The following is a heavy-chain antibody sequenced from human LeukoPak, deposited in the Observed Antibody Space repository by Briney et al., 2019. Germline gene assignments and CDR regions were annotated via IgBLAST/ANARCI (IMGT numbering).Heavy chain of an antibody. CDR1: GFTFSSYG. Sequence: GGSLRLSCAASGFTFSSYGMHWVRQAPGKGLEWVAVISYDGNNKYYADSVKGRLTISRDNSKNMLYLQMDNLRAEDTAVYYCAKYQRQWLPKGGFDYWGQGTLVTVSS. CDR2: ISYDGNNK. J-gene: IGHJ4*02. D-gene: IGHD6-19*01. CDR3: AKYQRQWLPKGGFDY. V-gene: IGHV3-30*18.